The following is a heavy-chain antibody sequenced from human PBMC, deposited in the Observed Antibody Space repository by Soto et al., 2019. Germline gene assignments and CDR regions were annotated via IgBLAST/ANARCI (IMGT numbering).Heavy chain of an antibody. Sequence: SETLSLTCAVYGASFSGYYWSWIRQPPGKGLEWIGEINHSGSTNYNPSLKSRVTISVDTSKNQFSLKLSSVTAADTAVYYCARDSVYYYYYGMDVWGQGTTVT. CDR1: GASFSGYY. CDR2: INHSGST. CDR3: ARDSVYYYYYGMDV. J-gene: IGHJ6*02. V-gene: IGHV4-34*01. D-gene: IGHD3-10*01.